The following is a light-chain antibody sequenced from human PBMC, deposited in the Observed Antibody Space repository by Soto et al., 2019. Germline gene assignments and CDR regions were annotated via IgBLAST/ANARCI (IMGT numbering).Light chain of an antibody. CDR2: EVS. CDR3: SSYAGSNNYV. CDR1: SSDVGGYNY. J-gene: IGLJ1*01. V-gene: IGLV2-8*01. Sequence: QSALTQPPSASGSPGQSVTISCTGTSSDVGGYNYVSWYQQHPGKAPKLMIYEVSKRPSGVPDRFSGSKSGNTASLNVSGLQAEDEADCYCSSYAGSNNYVFGTGTKLTVL.